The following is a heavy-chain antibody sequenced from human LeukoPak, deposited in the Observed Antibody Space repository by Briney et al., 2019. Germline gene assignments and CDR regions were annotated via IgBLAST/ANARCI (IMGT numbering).Heavy chain of an antibody. V-gene: IGHV3-23*01. J-gene: IGHJ3*02. Sequence: WGSLRLSCAASGFTFSSYAMSWVRQAPGKGLEWVSAISGSGGSTYYADSVKGRFTISRDNSKNTLYLQMNSLRAEDTAVYYCAKETNTIFGDTGSAFDIWGQGTMVTVSS. CDR2: ISGSGGST. D-gene: IGHD3-3*01. CDR3: AKETNTIFGDTGSAFDI. CDR1: GFTFSSYA.